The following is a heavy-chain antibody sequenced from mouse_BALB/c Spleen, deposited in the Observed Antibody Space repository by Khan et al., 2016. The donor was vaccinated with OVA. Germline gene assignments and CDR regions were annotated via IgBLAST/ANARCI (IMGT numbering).Heavy chain of an antibody. V-gene: IGHV9-4*02. CDR1: GYTFTTAG. CDR2: INTHSGVP. J-gene: IGHJ4*01. Sequence: QIQLVQSGPELKKPGETVRISCKASGYTFTTAGMQWVQKMPGKGLKWIGWINTHSGVPKYAEDFKGRFVFSFETSASTAYLQITNLKNEDTATYFCARGGAAFYRNDGGAMDSWGQGTSVTVSS. D-gene: IGHD2-14*01. CDR3: ARGGAAFYRNDGGAMDS.